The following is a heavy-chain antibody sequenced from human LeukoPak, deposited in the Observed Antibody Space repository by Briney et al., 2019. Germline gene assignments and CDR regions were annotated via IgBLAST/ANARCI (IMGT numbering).Heavy chain of an antibody. CDR1: GFTFNTYT. CDR3: AKGLERESRLDS. Sequence: PGGSLRLSCAASGFTFNTYTMYWVRQAPGKGLEWVSGISNSGGSTYYADSVKGRFTISRDNSKNTLYLQMNSLRAEETALYYCAKGLERESRLDSWGQGTLVTVSS. D-gene: IGHD1-1*01. J-gene: IGHJ4*02. CDR2: ISNSGGST. V-gene: IGHV3-23*01.